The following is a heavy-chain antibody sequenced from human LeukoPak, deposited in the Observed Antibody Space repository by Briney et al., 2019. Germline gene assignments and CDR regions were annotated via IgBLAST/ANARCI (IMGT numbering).Heavy chain of an antibody. J-gene: IGHJ5*02. CDR2: IYHSGST. CDR1: GYSLSSGYY. V-gene: IGHV4-38-2*02. CDR3: ARGGQPAAIGWANWFDP. D-gene: IGHD2-2*01. Sequence: PSETLSLTCTVSGYSLSSGYYWGWIRQPPGKGLEWIGSIYHSGSTYYNPSLKSRVTISVDTSKNQFSLKLSSVTTADTAVYYCARGGQPAAIGWANWFDPWGQGTLVTVSS.